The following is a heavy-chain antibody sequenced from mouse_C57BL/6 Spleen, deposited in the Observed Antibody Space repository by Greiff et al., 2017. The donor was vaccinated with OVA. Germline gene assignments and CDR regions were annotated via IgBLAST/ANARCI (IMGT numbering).Heavy chain of an antibody. CDR2: ILPGSGST. CDR3: ARVGRPVVRRGDYAMDY. CDR1: GYTFTGYW. D-gene: IGHD1-1*01. J-gene: IGHJ4*01. V-gene: IGHV1-9*01. Sequence: QVQLKESGAELMKPGASVKLSCKATGYTFTGYWIEWVKQRPGHGLEWIGEILPGSGSTNYNEKFKGKATFTADTSSNTAYMQLSSLTTEDSAIYYCARVGRPVVRRGDYAMDYWGQGTSVTVSS.